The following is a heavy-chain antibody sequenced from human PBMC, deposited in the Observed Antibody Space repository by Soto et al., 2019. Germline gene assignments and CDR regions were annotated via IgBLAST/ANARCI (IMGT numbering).Heavy chain of an antibody. D-gene: IGHD1-26*01. CDR2: VSYTGTT. V-gene: IGHV4-39*07. J-gene: IGHJ4*02. Sequence: SETLSLTCTVSGGSINNNNYYWGWVRQPPGKGLEWIGSVSYTGTTYYSPSLKSRVITSIDTSRNQFSLKLSSVTAADTAVYYCARRYGGNFDYWGQGTLVTVSS. CDR3: ARRYGGNFDY. CDR1: GGSINNNNYY.